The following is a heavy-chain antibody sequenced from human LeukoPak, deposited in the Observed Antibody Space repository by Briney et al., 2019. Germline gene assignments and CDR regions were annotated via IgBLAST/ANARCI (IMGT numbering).Heavy chain of an antibody. D-gene: IGHD3-22*01. Sequence: GGSLRLSCAASGFTFSTYAMSWVRQAPGKGLEWVSVISDSGGATYYADSVKGRFTISRDYSRNTLYLQMNSLRAEDTAVYYCARGYDLDYFDYWGQGTLVTVSS. CDR1: GFTFSTYA. V-gene: IGHV3-23*01. J-gene: IGHJ4*02. CDR2: ISDSGGAT. CDR3: ARGYDLDYFDY.